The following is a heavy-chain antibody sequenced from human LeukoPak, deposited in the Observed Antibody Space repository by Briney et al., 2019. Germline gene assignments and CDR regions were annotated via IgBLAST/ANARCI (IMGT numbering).Heavy chain of an antibody. D-gene: IGHD4-17*01. CDR2: ISSSSSYI. CDR3: ARDRDYGDYGARLGMDV. CDR1: GFTFSSYS. V-gene: IGHV3-21*01. Sequence: KSGGSLRLSCAASGFTFSSYSMNWVRQAPGKGLEWVSSISSSSSYIYYADSVKGRFTISRDNAKNSLYLQMNSLRAEDTAVYYCARDRDYGDYGARLGMDVWGQGTTVTVSS. J-gene: IGHJ6*02.